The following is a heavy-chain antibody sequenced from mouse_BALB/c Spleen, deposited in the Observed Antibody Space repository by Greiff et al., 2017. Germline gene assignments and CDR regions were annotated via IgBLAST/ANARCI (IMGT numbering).Heavy chain of an antibody. D-gene: IGHD2-2*01. CDR2: ISYSGST. Sequence: EVKLQESGPSLVQPSQTLSLTCSVTGVSITSGYLNWVRKSPGKKLEYMGYISYSGSTYYNPSLKTGISITRDTSKNQNYLLLNSVTTEDTATYYCARKSGYDDAMDYWGQGTSVTVSA. J-gene: IGHJ4*01. CDR3: ARKSGYDDAMDY. V-gene: IGHV3-8*02. CDR1: GVSITSGY.